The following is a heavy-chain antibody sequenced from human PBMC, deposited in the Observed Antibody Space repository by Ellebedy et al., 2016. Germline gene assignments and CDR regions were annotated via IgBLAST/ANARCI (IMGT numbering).Heavy chain of an antibody. CDR1: GGTFSSYA. Sequence: SVKVSXXASGGTFSSYAISWVRQAPGQGLEWMGGIIPIFGTANYAQKFQGRVTITADESTSTAYMELRSLRSDDTAVYYCARDQEYSGSYGGDYYYYYGMDVWGQGTTVTVSS. D-gene: IGHD1-26*01. CDR2: IIPIFGTA. J-gene: IGHJ6*02. V-gene: IGHV1-69*13. CDR3: ARDQEYSGSYGGDYYYYYGMDV.